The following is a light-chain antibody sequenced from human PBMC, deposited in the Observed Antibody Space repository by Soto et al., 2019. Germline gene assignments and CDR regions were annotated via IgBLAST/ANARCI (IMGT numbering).Light chain of an antibody. J-gene: IGLJ2*01. CDR2: DTN. V-gene: IGLV1-51*01. CDR3: GAWDSSLSGVL. CDR1: TSNIGNNY. Sequence: QSALTQPPSVSAAPGQQVTISCSGETSNIGNNYVSWYQQLPGAAPKLLIYDTNNRPSEIPDRFSGSRSGTSATLAITGLQTGDEGVYYCGAWDSSLSGVLFGGGTKVTVL.